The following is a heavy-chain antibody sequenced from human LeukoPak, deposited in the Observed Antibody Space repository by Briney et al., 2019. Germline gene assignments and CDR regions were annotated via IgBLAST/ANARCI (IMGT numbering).Heavy chain of an antibody. CDR2: ISYDGSNK. V-gene: IGHV3-30-3*01. Sequence: PGGSLRLSCAASGFTFSSYAMHWVRQAPGKGLEWVAVISYDGSNKYYADSVKGRFTISRDNSKNTLYLQMNSLRAEDTAVYYCARAGYDSSGLDYWGQGTLVTVSS. CDR1: GFTFSSYA. D-gene: IGHD3-22*01. J-gene: IGHJ4*02. CDR3: ARAGYDSSGLDY.